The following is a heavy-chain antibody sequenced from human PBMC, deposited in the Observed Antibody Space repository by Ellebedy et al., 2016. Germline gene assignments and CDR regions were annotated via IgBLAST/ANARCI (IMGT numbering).Heavy chain of an antibody. V-gene: IGHV3-30-3*01. CDR2: ISYGGSNK. J-gene: IGHJ3*02. Sequence: GESLKISCAASGFTFSNYAMHWVRQAPGKGLEWVAVISYGGSNKYYAGSVKGRFTISRDDSKNTLSLQMNSLRAEDTAVYYCARDKWDLLLDDAFDIWGQGTMVTVSS. CDR3: ARDKWDLLLDDAFDI. D-gene: IGHD1-26*01. CDR1: GFTFSNYA.